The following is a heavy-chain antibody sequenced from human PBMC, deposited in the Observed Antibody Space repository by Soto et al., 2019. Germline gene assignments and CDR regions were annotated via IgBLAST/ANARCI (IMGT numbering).Heavy chain of an antibody. D-gene: IGHD3-10*01. J-gene: IGHJ5*02. CDR2: ISNGASSI. Sequence: GGSLRLSCAASGFTFRNYEMNWVRQAPGKGLEWISYISNGASSIEYADSVKGRFTVSRDNAKNLLYLQMTSLRVEDTAVYFCGRVSSASGTFGWLGPWGQGTLVTVSS. CDR3: GRVSSASGTFGWLGP. CDR1: GFTFRNYE. V-gene: IGHV3-48*03.